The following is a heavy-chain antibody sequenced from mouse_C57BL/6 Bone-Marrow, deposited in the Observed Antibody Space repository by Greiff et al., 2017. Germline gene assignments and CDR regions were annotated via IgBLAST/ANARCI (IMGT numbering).Heavy chain of an antibody. CDR1: GFTFSSYA. D-gene: IGHD2-5*01. CDR3: ARGRYSNFYFDY. J-gene: IGHJ2*01. V-gene: IGHV5-4*03. CDR2: ISDGGSYT. Sequence: EVMLVESGGGLVKPGGSLKLSCAASGFTFSSYAMSWVRQTPEKRLEWVATISDGGSYTYYPDNVKGRFTISRDNAKNNLYLQMSHLKSEDTAMYYCARGRYSNFYFDYWGQGTTLPVSS.